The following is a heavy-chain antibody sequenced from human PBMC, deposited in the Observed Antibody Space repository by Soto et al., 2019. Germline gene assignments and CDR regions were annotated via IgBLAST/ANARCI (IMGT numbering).Heavy chain of an antibody. CDR1: GDSVSSNSAA. CDR3: ARDRWLTGKFGVVIDSARMDV. Sequence: SQTLSLTCAISGDSVSSNSAAWNWIRQSPSRGLEWLGRTYYRSKWYNDYAVSVKSRITINPDTSKNQFSLQLNSVTPEDTAVYYCARDRWLTGKFGVVIDSARMDVWGQGTTVTVSS. V-gene: IGHV6-1*01. J-gene: IGHJ6*02. CDR2: TYYRSKWYN. D-gene: IGHD3-3*01.